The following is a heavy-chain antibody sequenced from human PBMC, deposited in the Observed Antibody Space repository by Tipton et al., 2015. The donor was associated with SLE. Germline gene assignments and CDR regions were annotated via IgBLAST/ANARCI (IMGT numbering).Heavy chain of an antibody. CDR2: IYTNGAT. D-gene: IGHD1-14*01. V-gene: IGHV4-4*07. CDR1: AGFIRSHF. CDR3: ARGKTRVEY. J-gene: IGHJ4*02. Sequence: TLSLTCTVSAGFIRSHFWNWLRQPAGKGLEWIGRIYTNGATNFNPSLKSRVTMSVDTSKNQVSLKLNSVTAADTAVYYCARGKTRVEYWGQGTLVTVSS.